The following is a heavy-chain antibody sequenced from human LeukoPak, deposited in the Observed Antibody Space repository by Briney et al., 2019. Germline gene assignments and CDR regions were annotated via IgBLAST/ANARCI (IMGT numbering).Heavy chain of an antibody. Sequence: PGGSLRLSCAASGFTFSSYGMHWVRQAPGKGLEWVAFIRYDGSNKYYADSVKGRFTISRDNSKNTLYLQMNSLRAEDTAVYYCAKAPTYGSGSLNNWFDPWGQGTLVTVSS. D-gene: IGHD3-10*01. J-gene: IGHJ5*02. CDR3: AKAPTYGSGSLNNWFDP. CDR1: GFTFSSYG. V-gene: IGHV3-30*02. CDR2: IRYDGSNK.